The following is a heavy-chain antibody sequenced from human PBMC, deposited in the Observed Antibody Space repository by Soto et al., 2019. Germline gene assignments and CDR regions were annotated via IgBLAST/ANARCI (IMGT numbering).Heavy chain of an antibody. CDR2: ISYDGSNK. D-gene: IGHD3-3*01. J-gene: IGHJ6*02. Sequence: GSLRLSCAASGFTFSSYGMHWVRQAPGKGLEWVAVISYDGSNKYYADSVKGRFTISRDNSKNTLYLQMNSLRAEDTAVYYCAKDDHGGTIFGVVINYYYYGMDVWGQGTTVTVSS. CDR3: AKDDHGGTIFGVVINYYYYGMDV. CDR1: GFTFSSYG. V-gene: IGHV3-30*18.